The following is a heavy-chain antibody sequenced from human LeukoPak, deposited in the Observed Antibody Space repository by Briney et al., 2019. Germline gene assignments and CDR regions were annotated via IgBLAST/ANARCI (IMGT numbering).Heavy chain of an antibody. CDR2: ISGSGGST. CDR3: AKDRESSGWYAFFDY. V-gene: IGHV3-23*01. Sequence: GGSLRLSCAASGFTFSSYAMSWVRRAPGKGLEWVSAISGSGGSTYYADSVKGRFTISRDNSKNTLYLQRNSLRAEDTAVYYCAKDRESSGWYAFFDYWGQGTLVTVSS. D-gene: IGHD6-19*01. CDR1: GFTFSSYA. J-gene: IGHJ4*02.